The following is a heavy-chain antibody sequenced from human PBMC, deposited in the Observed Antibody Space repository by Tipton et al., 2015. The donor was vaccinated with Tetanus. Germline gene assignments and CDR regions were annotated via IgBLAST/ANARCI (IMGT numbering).Heavy chain of an antibody. Sequence: QLVQSGAEVKPSETLSLTCTVSGGSISSYYWSWIRQPPGKGLEWIGYIYYSGSTNYNPSLKSRVTISVDTSKNQFSLKLSSVTAADTAVYYCARDRDYYDSRALAFDIWGQGTMVTVSS. CDR1: GGSISSYY. D-gene: IGHD3-22*01. CDR3: ARDRDYYDSRALAFDI. J-gene: IGHJ3*02. V-gene: IGHV4-59*01. CDR2: IYYSGST.